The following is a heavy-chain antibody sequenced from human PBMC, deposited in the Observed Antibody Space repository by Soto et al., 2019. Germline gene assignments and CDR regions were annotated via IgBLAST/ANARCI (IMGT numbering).Heavy chain of an antibody. Sequence: PSGTPSPTRTFSGCSLSSGGFYWGWVRPHPGKGLEWIGYIYYSGSTYYNPSLKSRVTISVDTSKNQFSLKLSSVTAADTAVYYCARCDSSGYYSDSFDYWGQGTLVTVSS. D-gene: IGHD3-22*01. CDR1: GCSLSSGGFY. J-gene: IGHJ4*02. CDR3: ARCDSSGYYSDSFDY. V-gene: IGHV4-31*03. CDR2: IYYSGST.